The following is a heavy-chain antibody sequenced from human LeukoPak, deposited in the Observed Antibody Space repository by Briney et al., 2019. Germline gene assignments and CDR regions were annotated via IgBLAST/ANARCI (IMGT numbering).Heavy chain of an antibody. CDR1: GYAFTRYG. CDR2: ISAYNGNR. D-gene: IGHD2-21*02. Sequence: ASVMVSSKASGYAFTRYGISWVRQAPGQGLEWMGWISAYNGNRNSAQKFQGRVTMTTDPSTSTVYMELRSLRSDDTAVYYCARDGGGDSWGYFDCWGQGTLVSVSS. CDR3: ARDGGGDSWGYFDC. J-gene: IGHJ4*02. V-gene: IGHV1-18*01.